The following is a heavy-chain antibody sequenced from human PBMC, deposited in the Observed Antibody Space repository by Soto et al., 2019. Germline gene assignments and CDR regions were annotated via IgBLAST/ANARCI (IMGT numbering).Heavy chain of an antibody. CDR1: GFTFINPW. V-gene: IGHV3-15*07. D-gene: IGHD1-26*01. Sequence: EVQLVESGGGLVKPGGSLRLSCAASGFTFINPWMNWVRQAPGKGLEWVGGIKSKTDGGTTDYAAPVKGRFTISRDDSKNTLYLQINSLKTEDAAVYYCTTLQVGATNRDIWGQGTMVTVSS. J-gene: IGHJ3*02. CDR2: IKSKTDGGTT. CDR3: TTLQVGATNRDI.